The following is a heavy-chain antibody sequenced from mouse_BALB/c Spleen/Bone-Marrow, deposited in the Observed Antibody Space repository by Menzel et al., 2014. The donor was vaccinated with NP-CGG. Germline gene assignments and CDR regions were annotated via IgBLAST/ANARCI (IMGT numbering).Heavy chain of an antibody. CDR1: GYTFTSYW. D-gene: IGHD3-3*01. CDR2: IYPGSGRT. J-gene: IGHJ4*01. Sequence: LQQPGSELVRPGASVKLSCKASGYTFTSYWMHWVKQRPGQGLEWIGNIYPGSGRTNYDGKFKSKATLTVDTSSSTAYMQLSSLTSEDSAVYYCTRYVGYAMDYWGQGTSVTVSS. V-gene: IGHV1S22*01. CDR3: TRYVGYAMDY.